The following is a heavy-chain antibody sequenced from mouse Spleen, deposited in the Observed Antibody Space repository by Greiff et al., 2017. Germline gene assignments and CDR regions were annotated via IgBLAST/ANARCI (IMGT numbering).Heavy chain of an antibody. CDR3: AKNRGSSPYYAMDY. CDR1: GFSLTSYG. V-gene: IGHV2-5*01. CDR2: IWRGGST. J-gene: IGHJ4*01. D-gene: IGHD1-1*01. Sequence: VQLQQSGPGLVQPSQSLSITCTVSGFSLTSYGVHWVRQSPGKGLEWLGVIWRGGSTDYNAAFMSRLSITKDNSKSQVFFKMNSLQADDTAIYYCAKNRGSSPYYAMDYWGQGTSVTVSS.